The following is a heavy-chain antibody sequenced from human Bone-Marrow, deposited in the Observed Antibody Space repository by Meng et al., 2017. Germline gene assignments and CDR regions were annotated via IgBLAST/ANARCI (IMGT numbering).Heavy chain of an antibody. CDR3: ARGLRFSDPYSMDL. CDR2: IGTLADT. J-gene: IGHJ6*04. D-gene: IGHD3-3*01. Sequence: CAGPGFTFSRYDMHWVRLVTGKGLEWVSGIGTLADTYYADSVKGRFTTSRENDKNSFFLQMNSLRVGDTAVYFCARGLRFSDPYSMDLWGKGTMVTVSS. V-gene: IGHV3-13*01. CDR1: GFTFSRYD.